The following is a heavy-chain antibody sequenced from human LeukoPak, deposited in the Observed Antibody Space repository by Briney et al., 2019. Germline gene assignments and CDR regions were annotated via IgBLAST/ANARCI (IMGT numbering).Heavy chain of an antibody. V-gene: IGHV4-39*01. D-gene: IGHD3/OR15-3a*01. CDR2: IYYTGNT. J-gene: IGHJ4*02. CDR3: ARQTGSGLFILP. CDR1: GVSISSSNSY. Sequence: PSETLSLTCTVSGVSISSSNSYWGWIRQPPGKGLEWIGSIYYTGNTYYNASLKSQVSISIDTSKNQFSLKLTSVTAADTSVYYCARQTGSGLFILPGGQGTLVTVSS.